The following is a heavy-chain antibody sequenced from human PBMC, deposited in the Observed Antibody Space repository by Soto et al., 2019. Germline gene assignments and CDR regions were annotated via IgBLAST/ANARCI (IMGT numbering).Heavy chain of an antibody. J-gene: IGHJ6*02. Sequence: GSLRLFCAASGFTLSRYGMHWVRQAPGKGLEWVAVISFEGNTQYYADSVKGRFTISRDNSKDTLSLQIHSLRPEDTAVYYCARGAEHQLLSRDYFYGMDVWGQGTTVTVSS. CDR2: ISFEGNTQ. CDR3: ARGAEHQLLSRDYFYGMDV. V-gene: IGHV3-30*05. CDR1: GFTLSRYG. D-gene: IGHD1-1*01.